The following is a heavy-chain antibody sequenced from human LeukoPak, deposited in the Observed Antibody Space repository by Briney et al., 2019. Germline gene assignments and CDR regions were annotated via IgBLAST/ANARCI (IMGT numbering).Heavy chain of an antibody. J-gene: IGHJ6*03. Sequence: PSETLSLTCTVSGGSISSSSYYWGWIRQPPGKGLEWIGEINHSGSTNYNPSLKSRVTISVDTSKNQFSLKLSSVTAADTALYYCARGRYYYGSGSSPYYYYYYMDVWGKGTTVTVSS. CDR2: INHSGST. CDR1: GGSISSSSYY. D-gene: IGHD3-10*01. V-gene: IGHV4-39*07. CDR3: ARGRYYYGSGSSPYYYYYYMDV.